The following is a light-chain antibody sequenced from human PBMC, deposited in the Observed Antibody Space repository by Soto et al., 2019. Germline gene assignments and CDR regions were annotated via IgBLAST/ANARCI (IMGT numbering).Light chain of an antibody. CDR2: AAS. Sequence: IQLTQSPSSLSASVGDRVTITCRASQDIGIYLAWYQRKPGKAPNLLIYAASSLQRGVPSRFSGSGSGTDFTLTIRSLQPEDFATYHCQQLSSYPVTFGQGTKVELK. CDR3: QQLSSYPVT. J-gene: IGKJ1*01. CDR1: QDIGIY. V-gene: IGKV1-9*01.